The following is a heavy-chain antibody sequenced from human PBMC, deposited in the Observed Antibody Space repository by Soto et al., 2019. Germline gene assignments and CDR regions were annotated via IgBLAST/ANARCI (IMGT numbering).Heavy chain of an antibody. J-gene: IGHJ6*02. CDR2: IIPILGIA. Sequence: QVQLVQSGAEVKKPGSSVKVSCKASGGTFSSYTISWVRQAPGQGLEWMGRIIPILGIANYAQKFQGRVTITADKSTSTAYMELRSLRSEDTAVYYCARGAGTTYYYYGMDVWGQGTTVTVSS. CDR3: ARGAGTTYYYYGMDV. CDR1: GGTFSSYT. D-gene: IGHD1-1*01. V-gene: IGHV1-69*02.